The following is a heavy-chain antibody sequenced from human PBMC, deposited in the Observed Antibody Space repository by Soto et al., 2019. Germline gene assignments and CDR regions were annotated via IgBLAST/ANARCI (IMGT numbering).Heavy chain of an antibody. J-gene: IGHJ4*02. D-gene: IGHD6-13*01. CDR1: GFTFSSYG. Sequence: QVQLVESGGGVVQPGRSLRLSCAASGFTFSSYGMHWVRQAPGKGLEWVAVISYDGSNKYYADSVKGRFTISRDNSKNTLYRKMNSLRAEDTAMYYWAKDIGSSGWYGSATLDYWGQGTRVPVSS. CDR2: ISYDGSNK. CDR3: AKDIGSSGWYGSATLDY. V-gene: IGHV3-30*18.